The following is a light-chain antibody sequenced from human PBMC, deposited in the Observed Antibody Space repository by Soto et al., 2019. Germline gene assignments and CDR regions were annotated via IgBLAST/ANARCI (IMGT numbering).Light chain of an antibody. CDR1: SSDVGGYNY. J-gene: IGLJ1*01. CDR3: SSYTSSSTYV. CDR2: EVT. Sequence: QSVLTQPASVSGSPGQSITISCTGTSSDVGGYNYVAWYQQHPGKAPKLLISEVTDRPSGVSSRFSGSKSGNTASLTISGLQADDEADYYCSSYTSSSTYVFGPGTKVTVL. V-gene: IGLV2-14*01.